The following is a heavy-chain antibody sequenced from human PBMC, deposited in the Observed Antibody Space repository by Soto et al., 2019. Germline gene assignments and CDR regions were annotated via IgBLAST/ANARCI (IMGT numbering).Heavy chain of an antibody. CDR1: GYRFTNYW. CDR3: ARSAALTTGSYYYGLDV. J-gene: IGHJ6*02. Sequence: GESLKISCKGSGYRFTNYWIAWVRQRPGKGLEWMGIIYRSDSDIRYSPSFQGQVTISADKSINTAYLQWSSLKASDTAVYYCARSAALTTGSYYYGLDVWGQGTTVTVSS. CDR2: IYRSDSDI. V-gene: IGHV5-51*01. D-gene: IGHD4-4*01.